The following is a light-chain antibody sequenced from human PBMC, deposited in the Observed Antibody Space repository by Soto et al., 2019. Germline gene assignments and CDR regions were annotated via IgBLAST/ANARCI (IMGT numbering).Light chain of an antibody. CDR1: ISDVGGYDY. CDR3: SSFVAGNNYWV. CDR2: EVT. V-gene: IGLV2-8*01. J-gene: IGLJ3*02. Sequence: QCVLTQPPSSSGSPGRSVTISCTGTISDVGGYDYVSWFQQHPGKAPKLIIYEVTKRPSGVPDRFSASKSGNTASLTVSGLQAEDEADYYCSSFVAGNNYWVFGGGTKVTVL.